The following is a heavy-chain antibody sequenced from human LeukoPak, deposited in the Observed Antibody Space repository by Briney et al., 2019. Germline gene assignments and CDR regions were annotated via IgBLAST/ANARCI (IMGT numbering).Heavy chain of an antibody. CDR3: ARGGYSGSYYRYS. Sequence: GGSLRLSCAASGFTFSDSWMHWVRQGPGKGPEWLSRTSKDGSDTVYADSAKGRLTASRDNARNTVYLELTNLRPDDTALYYCARGGYSGSYYRYSWGRGTLVTVAS. D-gene: IGHD6-6*01. CDR1: GFTFSDSW. V-gene: IGHV3-74*01. CDR2: TSKDGSDT. J-gene: IGHJ4*02.